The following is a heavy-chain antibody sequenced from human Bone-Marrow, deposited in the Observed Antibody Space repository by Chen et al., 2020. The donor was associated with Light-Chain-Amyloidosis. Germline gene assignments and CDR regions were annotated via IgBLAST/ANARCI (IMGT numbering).Heavy chain of an antibody. Sequence: QVQLQQWGAGLLKPSETLSLTCAVYGGSFSGYYWSWIRQPPGKGLEWIGEINHSGSTNYNPSLKSRVTISVDTSKNQFSLKLSSVTAADTAVYYCARDRITIFTYYGMDVWGQGTTVTVSS. V-gene: IGHV4-34*01. CDR3: ARDRITIFTYYGMDV. D-gene: IGHD3-9*01. CDR1: GGSFSGYY. J-gene: IGHJ6*02. CDR2: INHSGST.